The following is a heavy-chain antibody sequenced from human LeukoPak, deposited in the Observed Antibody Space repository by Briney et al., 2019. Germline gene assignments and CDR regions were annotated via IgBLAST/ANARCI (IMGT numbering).Heavy chain of an antibody. CDR2: INPKSGGT. J-gene: IGHJ3*02. CDR3: ARGGDYYDSSGYYDDAFDI. D-gene: IGHD3-22*01. CDR1: RYTFTDYY. V-gene: IGHV1-2*02. Sequence: ASVKVSCKASRYTFTDYYIHWVRQAPGQGLEWMGWINPKSGGTNYAQKFQGRVTMTRDTSINTAYMELSRLRSGDTAVYYCARGGDYYDSSGYYDDAFDIWGQGTMVSVSS.